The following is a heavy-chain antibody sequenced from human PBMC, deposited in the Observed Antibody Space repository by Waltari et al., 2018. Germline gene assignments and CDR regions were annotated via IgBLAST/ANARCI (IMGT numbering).Heavy chain of an antibody. CDR3: ARRFRHGSGYYYYGMDV. CDR1: GGSFSGYY. CDR2: INHSGST. D-gene: IGHD3-10*01. V-gene: IGHV4-34*01. Sequence: QVQLQQWGAGLLKPSETLSLTCAVYGGSFSGYYWSWIRQPPGKGLEWIGEINHSGSTTYTPSLNSRVTISVDTSKNQFSLKLSSVTAADTAVYYCARRFRHGSGYYYYGMDVWGQGTTVTVSS. J-gene: IGHJ6*02.